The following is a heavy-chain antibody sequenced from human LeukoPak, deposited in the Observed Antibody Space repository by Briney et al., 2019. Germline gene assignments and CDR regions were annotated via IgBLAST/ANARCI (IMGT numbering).Heavy chain of an antibody. CDR1: GFTFSSYG. J-gene: IGHJ4*02. D-gene: IGHD2-2*01. Sequence: PGRSLRLSCAASGFTFSSYGMHWVRQAPGKGLEWVAFIRYDGSNKYYADSVKGRFTISRDNSKNTLYLQMNSLRAEDTAVYYCAKARGVGYCSSTSCYYFDYWGQGTLVTVSS. CDR3: AKARGVGYCSSTSCYYFDY. CDR2: IRYDGSNK. V-gene: IGHV3-30*02.